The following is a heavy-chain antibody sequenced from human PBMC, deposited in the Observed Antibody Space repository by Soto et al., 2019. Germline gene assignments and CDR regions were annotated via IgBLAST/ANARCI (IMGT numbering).Heavy chain of an antibody. J-gene: IGHJ5*02. V-gene: IGHV1-24*01. CDR1: GYTLTELS. CDR3: ATVGRYCISTSCSGNWFDP. D-gene: IGHD2-2*01. CDR2: FDPEDGET. Sequence: ASVKVSCKVSGYTLTELSMHWVRQAPGKGLEWMGGFDPEDGETIYAQKFQGRVTMTEDTSTDTAYMELSSLRSEDTAVYYCATVGRYCISTSCSGNWFDPWGQGTLVPVSS.